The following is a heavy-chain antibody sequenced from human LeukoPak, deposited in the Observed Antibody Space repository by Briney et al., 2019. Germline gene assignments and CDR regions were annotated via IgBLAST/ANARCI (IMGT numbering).Heavy chain of an antibody. CDR1: GFTVSSNY. Sequence: GGSLRLSCAASGFTVSSNYMSWVRQAPGKGLEWVSVIYSGGSTYYADSVKGRFTTSRDNSKNTLYLQINSLRAEDTAVYYCARGSKWFGELIRRGDHYFDYWGQGPLVTVSS. J-gene: IGHJ4*02. CDR3: ARGSKWFGELIRRGDHYFDY. V-gene: IGHV3-66*02. D-gene: IGHD3-10*01. CDR2: IYSGGST.